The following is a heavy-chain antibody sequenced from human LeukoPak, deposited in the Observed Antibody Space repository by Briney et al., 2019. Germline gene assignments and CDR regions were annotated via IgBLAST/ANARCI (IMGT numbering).Heavy chain of an antibody. J-gene: IGHJ5*02. Sequence: SETLSLTCTVPGDSISSYYWSWIRQPPGKGLEWIGYIYYSGSTNYNPSLKSRVTISVDTSKNQFSLKLSSVTAADTAVYYCASQRGDSSRYFQWFDPWGQGTLVTVSS. D-gene: IGHD3-22*01. V-gene: IGHV4-59*01. CDR1: GDSISSYY. CDR2: IYYSGST. CDR3: ASQRGDSSRYFQWFDP.